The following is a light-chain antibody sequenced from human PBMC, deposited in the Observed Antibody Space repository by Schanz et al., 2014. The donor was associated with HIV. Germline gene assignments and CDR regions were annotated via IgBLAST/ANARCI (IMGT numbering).Light chain of an antibody. Sequence: QSALTQPASVSGSPGQSITISCTGTSSDVGADNSVSWYQQHPGKAPKLMIYEGSKRPSGVSNRFSGSKSGNTASLTISGLQAEDEADYYCCSYAGSSTLVFGGGTKLTVL. CDR1: SSDVGADNS. V-gene: IGLV2-23*01. CDR3: CSYAGSSTLV. J-gene: IGLJ2*01. CDR2: EGS.